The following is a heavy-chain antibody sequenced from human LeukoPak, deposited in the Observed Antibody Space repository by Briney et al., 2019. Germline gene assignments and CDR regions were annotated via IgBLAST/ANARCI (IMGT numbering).Heavy chain of an antibody. CDR2: IYYSGST. Sequence: SETLSLTCTVSGGSFSRYYRSWIRQPPGKGLEWIAYIYYSGSTNYNPSLKSRVTISVDTSKNQFSLNLSSVTAADTAVYYCARGAGYCSSTSWPNYYYYCMDIWGQGTTVTVSS. CDR1: GGSFSRYY. CDR3: ARGAGYCSSTSWPNYYYYCMDI. J-gene: IGHJ6*02. V-gene: IGHV4-59*01. D-gene: IGHD2-2*01.